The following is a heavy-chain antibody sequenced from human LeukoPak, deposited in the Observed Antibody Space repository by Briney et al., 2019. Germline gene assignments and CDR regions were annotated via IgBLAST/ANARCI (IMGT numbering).Heavy chain of an antibody. CDR2: IIPIFGIA. CDR1: GGTFSSYP. D-gene: IGHD3-22*01. J-gene: IGHJ3*02. CDR3: AETYYYDSSGPTGAFDI. V-gene: IGHV1-69*02. Sequence: SVKVSCKASGGTFSSYPISWVRQASAQGLEWMGRIIPIFGIANYAQKFQGRVTITADKSTSTAYMELSSLRSEDTAVCYCAETYYYDSSGPTGAFDIWGQGTMVTVSS.